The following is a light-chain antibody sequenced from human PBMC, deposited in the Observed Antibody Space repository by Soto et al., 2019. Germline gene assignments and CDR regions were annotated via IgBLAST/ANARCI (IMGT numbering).Light chain of an antibody. CDR1: SSDVGGYNY. V-gene: IGLV2-14*01. CDR2: EVS. Sequence: QSALTQPASVSGSPGQSITISCTGTSSDVGGYNYVSWYQQHPGKAPKLIIYEVSNRPSGVSNRFSGSKSGNTASLTISGLQAEDEADYYCTSYTSRSTGVFGTGTKLTV. CDR3: TSYTSRSTGV. J-gene: IGLJ1*01.